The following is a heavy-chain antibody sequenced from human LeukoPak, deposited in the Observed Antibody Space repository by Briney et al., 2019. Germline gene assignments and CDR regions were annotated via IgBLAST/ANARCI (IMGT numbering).Heavy chain of an antibody. CDR2: IIPIFGTA. V-gene: IGHV1-69*13. CDR3: ARHRYCSSTSCYHFDY. J-gene: IGHJ4*02. Sequence: SVKVSCKASGGTFSSYAIRWVRQAPGQGLEWMGGIIPIFGTANYAQKFQGRVTITADESTSTAYMELSSLRSEDTAVYYCARHRYCSSTSCYHFDYWGQGTLVTVSS. CDR1: GGTFSSYA. D-gene: IGHD2-2*01.